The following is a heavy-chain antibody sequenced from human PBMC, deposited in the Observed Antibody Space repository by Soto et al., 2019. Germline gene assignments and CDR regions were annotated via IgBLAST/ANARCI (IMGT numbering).Heavy chain of an antibody. D-gene: IGHD2-2*01. J-gene: IGHJ6*02. CDR1: GFTFSSYS. CDR3: ARIPGLEVVPAATPYYYYGMDV. CDR2: ISSSSSYI. V-gene: IGHV3-21*01. Sequence: GGSLRLSCAASGFTFSSYSMNWVRQAPGKGLEWVSSISSSSSYIYYADSVKGRFTISRDNAKNSLYLQMNSLRAEDTAVYYCARIPGLEVVPAATPYYYYGMDVWGQGTTVTVSS.